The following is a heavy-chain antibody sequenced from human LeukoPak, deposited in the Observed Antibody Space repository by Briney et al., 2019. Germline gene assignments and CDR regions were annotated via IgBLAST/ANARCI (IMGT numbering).Heavy chain of an antibody. D-gene: IGHD1-26*01. V-gene: IGHV3-23*01. CDR3: AKRAVGATTFVEYFQH. J-gene: IGHJ1*01. CDR2: ISGSGGST. Sequence: GGSLRLSCAASGFTFSSYAMSWVRQAPGKGLEWVSAISGSGGSTYYADSVKGRFTISRDNSKNTLYLQMNGLRAEDTAVYYCAKRAVGATTFVEYFQHWGQGTLVTVSS. CDR1: GFTFSSYA.